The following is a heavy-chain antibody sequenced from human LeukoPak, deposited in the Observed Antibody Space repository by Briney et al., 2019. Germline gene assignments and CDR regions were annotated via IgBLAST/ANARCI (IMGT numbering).Heavy chain of an antibody. Sequence: PGGSLRLSCAASGFTFSSYGMHWVRQAPGKGLEWVAFIRYDGSNKYYADSVKGRFTISRDNSKNTLYLQMHSLRAEDTAVYYCAKVDCSSTSCPIDYWGQGTLVTVSS. D-gene: IGHD2-2*01. V-gene: IGHV3-30*02. CDR3: AKVDCSSTSCPIDY. J-gene: IGHJ4*02. CDR1: GFTFSSYG. CDR2: IRYDGSNK.